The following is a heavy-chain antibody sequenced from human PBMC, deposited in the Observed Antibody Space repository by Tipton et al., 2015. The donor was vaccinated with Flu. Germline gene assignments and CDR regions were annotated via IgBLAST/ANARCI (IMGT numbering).Heavy chain of an antibody. D-gene: IGHD3-9*01. CDR3: VRVKTFDFIPNYFDP. CDR2: IYNSGST. V-gene: IGHV4-39*07. J-gene: IGHJ5*02. CDR1: GGSISSRSYY. Sequence: LRLSCTVSGGSISSRSYYWGWIRQPPGKGLEWIGNIYNSGSTYYNPSLKSRVTISQDTSKNQFSLDLTSVTAADTAIYYCVRVKTFDFIPNYFDPWGPGTLVIVSS.